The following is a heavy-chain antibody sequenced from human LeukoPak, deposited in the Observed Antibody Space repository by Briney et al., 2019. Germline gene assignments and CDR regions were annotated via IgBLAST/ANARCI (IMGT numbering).Heavy chain of an antibody. D-gene: IGHD3-10*01. CDR2: IDSDNHT. V-gene: IGHV2-70*10. CDR1: GFSLSTSGMC. Sequence: ESGPALVKPTQTLTLTCTFSGFSLSTSGMCVSWIGQPPGKSLELIARIDSDNHTYYSTTLKTRLTSSKYTYKNQVVVTMTNMDPVDTATYYCARRRVAHYFDYWGQGSLVTVSS. J-gene: IGHJ4*02. CDR3: ARRRVAHYFDY.